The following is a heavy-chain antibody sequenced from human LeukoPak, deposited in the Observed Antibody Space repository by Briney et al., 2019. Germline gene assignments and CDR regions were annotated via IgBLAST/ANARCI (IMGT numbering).Heavy chain of an antibody. CDR3: ARVLGAVADYYFDY. D-gene: IGHD6-19*01. J-gene: IGHJ4*02. V-gene: IGHV1-18*01. Sequence: ASVKVSCKASGYTFTSYGISWVRQAHGQGLEWMGWISAYNGNTNYAQKLQGRVTMTTDTSTSTAYMELRSLRSDDTAVYYCARVLGAVADYYFDYWGQGTLVTVSS. CDR2: ISAYNGNT. CDR1: GYTFTSYG.